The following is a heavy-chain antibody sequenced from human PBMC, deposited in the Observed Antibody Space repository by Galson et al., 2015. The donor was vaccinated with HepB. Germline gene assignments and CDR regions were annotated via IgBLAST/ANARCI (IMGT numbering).Heavy chain of an antibody. CDR1: GPSFSHYA. D-gene: IGHD2-15*01. V-gene: IGHV3-23*01. Sequence: SLRLSCAGSGPSFSHYAMSWVRQAPGEGLEWIAAISGSGGWTYYADSAKDRFTISRDSPKSTLFLQVNSLGAEDTAIYYCAKGSGETWYYFDTWGQGTLVTVSS. J-gene: IGHJ4*02. CDR2: ISGSGGWT. CDR3: AKGSGETWYYFDT.